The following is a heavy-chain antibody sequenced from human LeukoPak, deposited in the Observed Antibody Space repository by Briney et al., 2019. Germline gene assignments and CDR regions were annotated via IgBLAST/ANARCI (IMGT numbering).Heavy chain of an antibody. D-gene: IGHD6-19*01. V-gene: IGHV3-21*01. CDR2: ISSSSSYI. Sequence: GGSLRLSCAASGFTFSNYSMNWVRQAPGKGLEWVSSISSSSSYIYYADSVKGRFTISRDNAKNSLYPQVNSLRVEDTAIYYCARDLGSYSSGWYMGFDYWGQGTLVTVSS. CDR3: ARDLGSYSSGWYMGFDY. J-gene: IGHJ4*02. CDR1: GFTFSNYS.